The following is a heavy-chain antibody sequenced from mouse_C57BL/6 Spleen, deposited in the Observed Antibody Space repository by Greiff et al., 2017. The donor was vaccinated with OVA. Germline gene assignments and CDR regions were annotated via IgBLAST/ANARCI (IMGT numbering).Heavy chain of an antibody. CDR2: IYPNSGST. J-gene: IGHJ2*01. CDR1: GYTFTSYW. CDR3: ALYGRCDYFDY. V-gene: IGHV1-64*01. D-gene: IGHD1-1*01. Sequence: QVQLQQSGAELVKPGASVKLSCKASGYTFTSYWMHWVKQRPGQGLEWIGMIYPNSGSTNYNEKFKSKATLTVDKSSSTAYMQLSSLTSEDSAVCYCALYGRCDYFDYWGQGTTLTVSS.